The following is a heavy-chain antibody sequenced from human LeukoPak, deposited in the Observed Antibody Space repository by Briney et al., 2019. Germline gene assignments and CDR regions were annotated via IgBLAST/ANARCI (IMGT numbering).Heavy chain of an antibody. J-gene: IGHJ6*03. CDR1: GYTFTDYY. Sequence: ASVKVSCKASGYTFTDYYIHWVRQAPGQGLGWMGWMNPNSGGTNYAQRFQGRVTMTRDTSISTAYMELSRLRSDDTAVYSCAREGPPVLESLSEYYMDVWGKGTTVTVSS. CDR3: AREGPPVLESLSEYYMDV. D-gene: IGHD3-3*01. V-gene: IGHV1-2*02. CDR2: MNPNSGGT.